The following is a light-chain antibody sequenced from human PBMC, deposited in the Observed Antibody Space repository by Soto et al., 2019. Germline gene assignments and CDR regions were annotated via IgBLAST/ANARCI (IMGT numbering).Light chain of an antibody. Sequence: EIVLTQSPGTLSLSPGERATLSCRASQSVSRSYLAWYQQKPGQAPRLLIYGASSRSTGVPDRFSGSGSGTDFTLTISRLEPEDFSVYYCQQYGSSPLTFGGGTKVAIQ. CDR1: QSVSRSY. V-gene: IGKV3-20*01. J-gene: IGKJ4*02. CDR2: GAS. CDR3: QQYGSSPLT.